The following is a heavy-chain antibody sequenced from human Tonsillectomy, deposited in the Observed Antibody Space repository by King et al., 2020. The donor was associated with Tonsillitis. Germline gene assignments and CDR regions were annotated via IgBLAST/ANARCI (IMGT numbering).Heavy chain of an antibody. CDR1: GYNFTNYW. D-gene: IGHD3-22*01. CDR3: ANRGGYYDSDY. Sequence: VQSGAEVKKPGESLKISFRGSGYNFTNYWIGGVRQMPGKGLEWMGIIYPSDSGTTYSPTFQGQVTISADKSISTAYLQWSSLKASDTAMYYCANRGGYYDSDYWGQGTMVTVSS. J-gene: IGHJ4*02. CDR2: IYPSDSGT. V-gene: IGHV5-51*03.